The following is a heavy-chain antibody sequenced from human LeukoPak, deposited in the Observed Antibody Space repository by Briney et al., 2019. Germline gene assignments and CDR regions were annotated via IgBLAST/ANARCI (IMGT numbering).Heavy chain of an antibody. CDR3: AKDVLLWRPGAFDI. Sequence: GESLRVSCAPPGFTFSSYAMSWVRQALGKGLEWVSAIIVSGGSTYYGDSVKGGFTTSRDKSQNTMYLRMNSLRAEDTAVYYCAKDVLLWRPGAFDILGQGTMVTVSS. V-gene: IGHV3-23*01. CDR2: IIVSGGST. CDR1: GFTFSSYA. J-gene: IGHJ3*02. D-gene: IGHD3-10*01.